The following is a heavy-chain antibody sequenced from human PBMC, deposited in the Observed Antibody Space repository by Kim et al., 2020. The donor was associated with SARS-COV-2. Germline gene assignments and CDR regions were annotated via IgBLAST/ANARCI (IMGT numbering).Heavy chain of an antibody. J-gene: IGHJ6*02. D-gene: IGHD3-10*01. Sequence: GGSLRLSCAASGFTFSNAWMSWVRQAPGKGLEWVGRIKSKTDGGTTDYAAPVKGRFTISRDDSKNTLYLQMNSLKTEDTAVYYCLYGSGSYYYYYYGMDVWGPETTVTVSS. CDR1: GFTFSNAW. CDR3: LYGSGSYYYYYYGMDV. V-gene: IGHV3-15*01. CDR2: IKSKTDGGTT.